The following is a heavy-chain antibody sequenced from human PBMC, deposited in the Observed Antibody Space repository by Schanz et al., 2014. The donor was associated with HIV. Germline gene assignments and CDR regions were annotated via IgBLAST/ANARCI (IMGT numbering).Heavy chain of an antibody. CDR3: ARGGLWYKAGNYYGSAFDV. CDR2: LNPKSAHT. Sequence: QVQLVQSGAEVKKPGASVKVSCKASGYTFTNYFIHWVRQAPGQGLEWMGWLNPKSAHTGYAQKFQGRVTMSIDTSRRTVFMELSGLKSDDTAVYYCARGGLWYKAGNYYGSAFDVWGQGTRVTVSS. D-gene: IGHD3-9*01. V-gene: IGHV1-2*02. CDR1: GYTFTNYF. J-gene: IGHJ3*01.